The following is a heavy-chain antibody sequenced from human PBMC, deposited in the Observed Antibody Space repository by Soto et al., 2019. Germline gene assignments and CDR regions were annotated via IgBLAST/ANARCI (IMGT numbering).Heavy chain of an antibody. Sequence: LSLTCTVSGGSLSSGGYYWSWIRQHPGKGLEWIGYIYYSGSTYYNPSLKSRVTISVDTSKNQFSLKLSSVTAADTAVYYCARTTVLRFLEWLHWFDPWGQGTLVTVSS. J-gene: IGHJ5*02. CDR2: IYYSGST. V-gene: IGHV4-31*02. CDR1: GGSLSSGGYY. CDR3: ARTTVLRFLEWLHWFDP. D-gene: IGHD3-3*01.